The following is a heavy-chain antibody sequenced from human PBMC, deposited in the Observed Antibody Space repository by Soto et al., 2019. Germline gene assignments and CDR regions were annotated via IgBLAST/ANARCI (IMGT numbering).Heavy chain of an antibody. CDR2: VYHSGIT. CDR3: ARHGVAALQFDS. CDR1: VGSISSSSYY. V-gene: IGHV4-39*01. D-gene: IGHD6-25*01. Sequence: SETLSLTCTVSVGSISSSSYYWGWIRQPPGKGLEWIGSVYHSGITYYHSSLKTRVTISVDTSKNQFSLKLSSVTAADTAVYYCARHGVAALQFDSWGQGTLVTVSS. J-gene: IGHJ4*02.